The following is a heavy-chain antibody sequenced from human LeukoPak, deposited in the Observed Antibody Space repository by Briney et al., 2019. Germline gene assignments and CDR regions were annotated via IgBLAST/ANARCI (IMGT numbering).Heavy chain of an antibody. V-gene: IGHV3-7*01. D-gene: IGHD5-12*01. J-gene: IGHJ4*02. CDR1: GFTFSNYW. CDR2: INQDGSEE. Sequence: PGGSLRLSCAASGFTFSNYWMTWVRQAPGKGLEWVANINQDGSEEYYMDSVKARFTISRDNAKDSLPLQMNSLRAEDTAVYYCVRDGGVSGYDLLDYWGQGTLVTVSS. CDR3: VRDGGVSGYDLLDY.